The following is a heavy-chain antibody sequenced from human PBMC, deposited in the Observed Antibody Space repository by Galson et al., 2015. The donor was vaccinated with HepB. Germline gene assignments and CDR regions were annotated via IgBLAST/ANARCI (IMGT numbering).Heavy chain of an antibody. D-gene: IGHD3-22*01. CDR1: GYTLTEIC. J-gene: IGHJ5*02. Sequence: SVKVSCKVSGYTLTEICMHWVRQAPGKGLEWMGSSDGEDGERIYAQKFQGRVTMTEDTSTDTAYMELRSLRSEDTAVYYCATGGGYYRYFHLDLWGQGILVTVSS. V-gene: IGHV1-24*01. CDR3: ATGGGYYRYFHLDL. CDR2: SDGEDGER.